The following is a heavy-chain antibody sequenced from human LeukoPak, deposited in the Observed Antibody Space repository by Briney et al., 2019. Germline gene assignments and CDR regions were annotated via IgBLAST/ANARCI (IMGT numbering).Heavy chain of an antibody. CDR2: IYYSGST. V-gene: IGHV4-59*01. Sequence: SETLPLTCTVSGGSISSYYWSWIRQPPGKGLEWIGYIYYSGSTNYNPSLKSRVTISVDTSKNQFSLKLSSVTAADTAVYYCARAKAIAVAGTNVYYYYGMDVWGQGTTVTVSS. CDR1: GGSISSYY. CDR3: ARAKAIAVAGTNVYYYYGMDV. J-gene: IGHJ6*02. D-gene: IGHD6-19*01.